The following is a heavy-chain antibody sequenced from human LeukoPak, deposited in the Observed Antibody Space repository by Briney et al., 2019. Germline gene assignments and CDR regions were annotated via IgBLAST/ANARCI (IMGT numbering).Heavy chain of an antibody. CDR2: IKQDGSEK. V-gene: IGHV3-7*01. Sequence: GGSLRLSCAASGFIFSSYWMSWVRPAPGKGLEWVANIKQDGSEKYYADSVKGRFTISRDNSKNTLYLQMNSLRAEDTAVYYCARRGITIFSQDAFDIWGQGTMVTVSS. CDR1: GFIFSSYW. D-gene: IGHD3-9*01. J-gene: IGHJ3*02. CDR3: ARRGITIFSQDAFDI.